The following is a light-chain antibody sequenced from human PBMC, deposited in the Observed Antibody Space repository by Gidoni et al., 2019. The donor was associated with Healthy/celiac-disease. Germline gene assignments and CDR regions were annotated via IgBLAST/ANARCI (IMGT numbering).Light chain of an antibody. J-gene: IGKJ5*01. CDR1: QSVSSY. Sequence: VLTQSPATLSLSPGERATLSCRASQSVSSYLAWYQQKPGQAPRLLIYDASNRATGIPARFSGSGSGTDFTLTISSLEPEDFAVYYCQQRSNWPPITFGQGTRLEIK. CDR3: QQRSNWPPIT. CDR2: DAS. V-gene: IGKV3-11*01.